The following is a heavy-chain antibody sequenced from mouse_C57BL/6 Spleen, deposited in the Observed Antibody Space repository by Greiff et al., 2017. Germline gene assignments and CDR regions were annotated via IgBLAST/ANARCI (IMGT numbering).Heavy chain of an antibody. V-gene: IGHV1-82*01. J-gene: IGHJ4*01. CDR3: ARVDYSMVMDY. CDR1: GYAFSSSW. Sequence: QVQLQQSGPELVKPGASVKISCKASGYAFSSSWMNWVKQRPGKGLEWIGRIYPGDGDTNYNGKFKGKATLTADKSSSTAYMQLSSLTSEDSAVYFCARVDYSMVMDYWGQGTSVTVSS. D-gene: IGHD1-1*02. CDR2: IYPGDGDT.